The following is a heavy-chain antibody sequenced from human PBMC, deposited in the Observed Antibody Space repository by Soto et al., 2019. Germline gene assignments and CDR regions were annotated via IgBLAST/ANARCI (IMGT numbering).Heavy chain of an antibody. V-gene: IGHV1-3*01. Sequence: ASVKVSCKASGYTFTRYTMNWVRQAPGQRLEWMGWINPDNGNTKSSQKFQDRVIITRDTSASTAYMDLSSLRSEDTAVYYCARGIATGHLDPWGQGTLVTVPS. CDR1: GYTFTRYT. J-gene: IGHJ5*02. CDR2: INPDNGNT. CDR3: ARGIATGHLDP. D-gene: IGHD2-15*01.